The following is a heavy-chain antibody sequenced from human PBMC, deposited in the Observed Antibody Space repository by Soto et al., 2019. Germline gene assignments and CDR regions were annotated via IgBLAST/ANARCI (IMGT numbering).Heavy chain of an antibody. CDR3: ARVGYYYDSSGYYYFDS. CDR1: GFTFSSYS. V-gene: IGHV3-48*02. CDR2: ISSSSSTI. J-gene: IGHJ4*02. Sequence: EVQLVESGGGLVQPGGSLRLSCAASGFTFSSYSMNWVRQAPGKGLEWVSYISSSSSTIYYADSVKGRFTSSRDNAKNRLYLHINRQEDEETPGYYCARVGYYYDSSGYYYFDSWGQGTLVTVSS. D-gene: IGHD3-22*01.